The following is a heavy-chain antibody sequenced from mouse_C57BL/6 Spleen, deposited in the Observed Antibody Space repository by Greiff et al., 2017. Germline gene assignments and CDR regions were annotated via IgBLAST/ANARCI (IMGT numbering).Heavy chain of an antibody. D-gene: IGHD1-1*01. J-gene: IGHJ4*01. CDR1: GFSLTSYG. CDR3: AGVYYGSSPYYYAMDY. Sequence: VKLVESGPGLVQPSPSLSITCTVSGFSLTSYGVHWVRQSPGKGLEWLGVIWSGGSTDYNAAFISSLSISKDNSKSQVFFKMNSLQADDTATYYCAGVYYGSSPYYYAMDYWGQGTSVTVSS. CDR2: IWSGGST. V-gene: IGHV2-2*01.